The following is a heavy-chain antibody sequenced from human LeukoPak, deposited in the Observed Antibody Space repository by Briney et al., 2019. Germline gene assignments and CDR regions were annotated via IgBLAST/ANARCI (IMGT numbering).Heavy chain of an antibody. CDR2: IYTSGSI. CDR3: AREGYYYDSSGYYPFDY. V-gene: IGHV4-4*07. CDR1: GGSISSYY. Sequence: SETLSLTCTVSGGSISSYYWSWIRQPAGKGLEWIWRIYTSGSINYNPSLKSRVTMSVDTSKNQFSLKLSSVTAAGTAVYYCAREGYYYDSSGYYPFDYWVQGTLVTVSS. D-gene: IGHD3-22*01. J-gene: IGHJ4*02.